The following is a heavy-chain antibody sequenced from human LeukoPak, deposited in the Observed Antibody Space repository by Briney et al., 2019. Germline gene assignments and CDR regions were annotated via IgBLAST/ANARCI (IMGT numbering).Heavy chain of an antibody. D-gene: IGHD2-8*01. CDR3: ARELYYNGVDY. V-gene: IGHV3-48*03. CDR1: GFTFSSYE. Sequence: PGGSLRLSCVVSGFTFSSYEMNWVRQAPGKGLEWVSYISSSGSTIYDADSARGRFTISRDNAKNSLFLQMNGLRAEDTAVYYCARELYYNGVDYWGQGTLVTVSS. J-gene: IGHJ4*02. CDR2: ISSSGSTI.